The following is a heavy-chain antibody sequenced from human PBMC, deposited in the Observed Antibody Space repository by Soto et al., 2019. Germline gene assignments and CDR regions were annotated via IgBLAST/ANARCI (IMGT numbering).Heavy chain of an antibody. D-gene: IGHD3-9*01. Sequence: QVQLVQSGAEVKKPGASVKVSCKASGYTFTSYAMHWVRQAPGQRLEWMGWINAGNCNTKYSQKFEDRGTITRDTCGSPASMDLSSLRSENTAVYSCARAHYDILAGYAHYWFDPWGQGTLVTVSS. V-gene: IGHV1-3*01. CDR1: GYTFTSYA. CDR3: ARAHYDILAGYAHYWFDP. J-gene: IGHJ5*02. CDR2: INAGNCNT.